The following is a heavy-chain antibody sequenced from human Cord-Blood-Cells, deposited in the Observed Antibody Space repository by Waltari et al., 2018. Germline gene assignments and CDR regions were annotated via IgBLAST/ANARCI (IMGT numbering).Heavy chain of an antibody. CDR2: IYYSGST. D-gene: IGHD3-10*01. V-gene: IGHV4-59*01. CDR1: GGSISSYY. J-gene: IGHJ6*03. Sequence: QVQLQESGPGLVKPSETLSLTCTVSGGSISSYYWSWIRQPPGKGLEWIGYIYYSGSTNYNPSLKSRVTISVDTSKNQFSLKRSSVTAADTAVYYCARRGMVRGLYMDVWGKGTTVTVSS. CDR3: ARRGMVRGLYMDV.